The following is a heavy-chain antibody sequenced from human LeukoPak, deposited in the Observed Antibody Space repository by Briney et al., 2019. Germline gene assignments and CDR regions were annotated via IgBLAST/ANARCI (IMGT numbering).Heavy chain of an antibody. D-gene: IGHD4-11*01. CDR3: ARESHYSNYYYYMDV. CDR1: GGSISNYY. J-gene: IGHJ6*03. CDR2: IYYSGST. Sequence: PSETLSLTCTVSGGSISNYYWSWIRQPPGKGLEYIGYIYYSGSTNYNPSLKSRVTISVDTSKNQFSLKLSSVTAADTAVYYCARESHYSNYYYYMDVWGKGTTVTVSS. V-gene: IGHV4-59*01.